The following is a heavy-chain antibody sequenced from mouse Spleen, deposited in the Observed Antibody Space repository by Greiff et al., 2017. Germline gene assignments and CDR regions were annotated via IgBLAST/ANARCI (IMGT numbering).Heavy chain of an antibody. V-gene: IGHV14-2*01. J-gene: IGHJ1*01. D-gene: IGHD1-1*01. Sequence: EVQLQQSGAELVRPGASVKLSCTASGFNFTDYYMHWVKQRTEQGLEWIGSIDPEDGDTKYDPKFQGKATITADTSSNTAYLQLSSLTSEDTAVYYCARVTTVVARDVWGAGTSVTVSS. CDR2: IDPEDGDT. CDR1: GFNFTDYY. CDR3: ARVTTVVARDV.